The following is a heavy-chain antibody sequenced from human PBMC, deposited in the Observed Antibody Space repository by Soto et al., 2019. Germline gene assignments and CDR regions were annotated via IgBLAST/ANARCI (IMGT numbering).Heavy chain of an antibody. V-gene: IGHV4-31*03. CDR3: ARSFGGIVVVPAATAAFDI. CDR2: IYYSGST. Sequence: QVQLQESGPGLVKPSQTLSLTCTVSGGSISSGGYYWSWIRQHPGKGLEWIGYIYYSGSTYYNPYLKSRVTISVDTSKNQFSLKLSSVTAADTAVYYCARSFGGIVVVPAATAAFDIWGQGTMVTVSS. D-gene: IGHD2-2*01. CDR1: GGSISSGGYY. J-gene: IGHJ3*02.